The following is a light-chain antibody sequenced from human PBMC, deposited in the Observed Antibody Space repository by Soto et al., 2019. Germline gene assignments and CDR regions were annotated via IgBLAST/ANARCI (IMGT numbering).Light chain of an antibody. CDR3: QQRSNWTPWT. CDR2: DAS. CDR1: QSVSSY. J-gene: IGKJ1*01. Sequence: EIVLTQSPATLSLSPGERATLSCRASQSVSSYLAWYQQKPGQAPRLLIYDASNRATGIPARFSGSGSGTDFTLTISTLQPQDFAVSYSQQRSNWTPWTFGQGTKVDIK. V-gene: IGKV3-11*01.